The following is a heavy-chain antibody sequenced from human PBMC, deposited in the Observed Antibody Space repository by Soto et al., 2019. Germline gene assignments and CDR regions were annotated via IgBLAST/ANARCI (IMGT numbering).Heavy chain of an antibody. CDR2: IRGRGGTT. V-gene: IGHV3-23*01. D-gene: IGHD3-9*01. J-gene: IGHJ4*01. CDR3: AKDVNYDMLAGYYYY. Sequence: EVQLLESGGGLVRPGESLRLSCAASGFTLSNYGMTWVRQAPGKGLQWVSTIRGRGGTTYYADSVKGRFTISRDDSRITLYLQRNSLRVEDTAVYFCAKDVNYDMLAGYYYYWGHGTLVTVSS. CDR1: GFTLSNYG.